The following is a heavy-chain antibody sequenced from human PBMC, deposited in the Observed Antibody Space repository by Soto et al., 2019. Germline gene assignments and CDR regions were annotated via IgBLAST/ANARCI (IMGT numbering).Heavy chain of an antibody. CDR1: GGSISSSSYY. CDR3: ASGLISSFDI. V-gene: IGHV4-39*01. Sequence: PSETLSLTCTVSGGSISSSSYYWGWIRQPPGKGLEWIGSIYYSGSTYYNPSLKSRVTISVDTSKNQFSLKLSSVTAADTAVYYCASGLISSFDIWGQGTMVTVSS. CDR2: IYYSGST. D-gene: IGHD3-16*01. J-gene: IGHJ3*02.